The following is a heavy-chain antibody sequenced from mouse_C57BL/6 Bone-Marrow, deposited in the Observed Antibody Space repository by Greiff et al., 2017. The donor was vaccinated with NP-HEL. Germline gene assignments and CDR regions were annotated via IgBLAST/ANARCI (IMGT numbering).Heavy chain of an antibody. V-gene: IGHV7-3*01. D-gene: IGHD2-12*01. J-gene: IGHJ4*01. CDR1: GFTFTDYY. CDR2: IRNKANGYTT. CDR3: ARYVFTTRVYYAMDY. Sequence: EVKLMESGGGLVQPGGSLSLSCAASGFTFTDYYMSWVRQPPGKALEWLGFIRNKANGYTTEYSASVKGRFTISSDNSQSILYLQMNALSAEDSASYYCARYVFTTRVYYAMDYWGQGTSVTVSS.